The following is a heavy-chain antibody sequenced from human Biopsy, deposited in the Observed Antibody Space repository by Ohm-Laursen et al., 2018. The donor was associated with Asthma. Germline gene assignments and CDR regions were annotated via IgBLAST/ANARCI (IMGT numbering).Heavy chain of an antibody. V-gene: IGHV4-39*02. Sequence: SDTLFLTCIVSGDAMSTSGSYWGWIRQSPGKGLEWIGGIYYSGRTPYNPSLESRVTISADTSKNHFSLKVTSVTAADTAVYYCARAVSSSSYWYFDLWGRGDLVTVSS. CDR3: ARAVSSSSYWYFDL. D-gene: IGHD6-6*01. J-gene: IGHJ2*01. CDR2: IYYSGRT. CDR1: GDAMSTSGSY.